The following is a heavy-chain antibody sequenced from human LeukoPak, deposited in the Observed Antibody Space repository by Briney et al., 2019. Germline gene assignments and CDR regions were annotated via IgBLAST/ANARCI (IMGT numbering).Heavy chain of an antibody. V-gene: IGHV3-74*01. CDR2: INSDGSST. CDR3: ARARAGTGSDY. CDR1: GFTFSSYW. Sequence: GSLRLSCAASGFTFSSYWMHWVRQAPGKGLVWVPRINSDGSSTSYADSVKGRFTISRDNAKNTLYLQMNSLRAEDTAVYYCARARAGTGSDYWGQGTLVTVSS. D-gene: IGHD6-13*01. J-gene: IGHJ4*02.